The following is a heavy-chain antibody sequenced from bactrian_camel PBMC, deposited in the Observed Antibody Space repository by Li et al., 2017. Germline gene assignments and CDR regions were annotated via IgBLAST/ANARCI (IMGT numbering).Heavy chain of an antibody. J-gene: IGHJ4*01. CDR1: GMANC. CDR2: IRTGDSVTI. D-gene: IGHD7*01. V-gene: IGHV3S63*01. Sequence: HVQLVESGGGSVQAGGSLRLSCVPSGMANCMGWFRQVLGKEREGVAGIRTGDSVTIEHADSVKGRFTISRDHAKNTVYLDMNSLKPEDTATYFCAAEIGLFFGCFDAMVTGGTYNYRGQGTQVTVS. CDR3: AAEIGLFFGCFDAMVTGGTYNY.